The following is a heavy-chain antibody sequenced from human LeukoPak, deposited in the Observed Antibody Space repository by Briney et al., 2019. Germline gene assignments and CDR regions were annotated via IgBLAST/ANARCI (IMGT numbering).Heavy chain of an antibody. CDR1: GYTFTGYY. Sequence: GASVKVSCKASGYTFTGYYMHWVRQAPGQGLEWMGWINPNSGGTNYAQKFQGRVTMTRDTSISTAYMELSRLRSDDTAVYYCARGGDILTGYLWPYYYYMDVWGKGTTVTASS. CDR3: ARGGDILTGYLWPYYYYMDV. V-gene: IGHV1-2*02. CDR2: INPNSGGT. D-gene: IGHD3-9*01. J-gene: IGHJ6*03.